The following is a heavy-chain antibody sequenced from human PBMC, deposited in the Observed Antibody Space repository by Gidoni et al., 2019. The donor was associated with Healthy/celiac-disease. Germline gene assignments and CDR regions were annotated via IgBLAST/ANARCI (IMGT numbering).Heavy chain of an antibody. Sequence: QVQLVESGGGVVQPGRSLRLSCASSGFTFSSYGMHWVRQAPGKGRELVAVISYDGSNKYYAESVKGRFTISRDNSKNTLYLQMNSLRAEDTAVYYCAKDLTIFGVAYFDYWGQGTLVTVSS. J-gene: IGHJ4*02. V-gene: IGHV3-30*18. CDR1: GFTFSSYG. CDR3: AKDLTIFGVAYFDY. D-gene: IGHD3-3*01. CDR2: ISYDGSNK.